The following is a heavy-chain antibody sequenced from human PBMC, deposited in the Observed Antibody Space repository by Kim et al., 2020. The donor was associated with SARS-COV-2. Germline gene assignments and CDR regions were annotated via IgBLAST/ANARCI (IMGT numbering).Heavy chain of an antibody. D-gene: IGHD3-22*01. CDR1: GYTFTSYG. J-gene: IGHJ6*02. CDR2: ISAYNGNT. V-gene: IGHV1-18*01. CDR3: AREGAEIVVEYYYYGMDV. Sequence: ASVKVSCKASGYTFTSYGISWVRQAPGQGLEWMGWISAYNGNTNYAQKLQGRVTMTTDTSTSTAYMELRSLRSDDTAVYYCAREGAEIVVEYYYYGMDVWGQGTTVTVSS.